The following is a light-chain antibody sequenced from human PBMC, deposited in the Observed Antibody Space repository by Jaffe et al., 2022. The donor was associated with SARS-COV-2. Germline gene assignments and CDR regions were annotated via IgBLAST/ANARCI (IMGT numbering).Light chain of an antibody. V-gene: IGLV1-47*01. CDR2: TNN. CDR3: AVWDDSLSGVV. Sequence: QSGLTQPPSASGTPGQTVTISCSGSSSNIGSYFVFWYQQLPRTAPKLLMYTNNQRPSGVSDRFSGSKSGTSASLAISGLRSEDEAEYFCAVWDDSLSGVVFGGGTKLTVL. CDR1: SSNIGSYF. J-gene: IGLJ2*01.